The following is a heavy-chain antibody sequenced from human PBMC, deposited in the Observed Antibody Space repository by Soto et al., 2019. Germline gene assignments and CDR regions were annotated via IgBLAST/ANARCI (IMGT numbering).Heavy chain of an antibody. CDR1: GYTFTSYG. CDR3: AGEIDRDYYYYMDV. CDR2: ISAYNGNT. D-gene: IGHD3-22*01. Sequence: ASVKVSCKASGYTFTSYGISWVRQAPGQGLEWMGWISAYNGNTNYAQKLQGRGTMTTNTSTSTAYMELRSLRSDDTAVYYCAGEIDRDYYYYMDVWGKGTTVTVSS. J-gene: IGHJ6*03. V-gene: IGHV1-18*01.